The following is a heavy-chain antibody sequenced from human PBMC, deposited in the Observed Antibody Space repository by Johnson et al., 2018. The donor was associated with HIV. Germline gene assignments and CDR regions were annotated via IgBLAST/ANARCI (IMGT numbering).Heavy chain of an antibody. CDR3: SRLPTGYSRDGFDI. CDR2: IYSGGTT. CDR1: GFRFDDYG. Sequence: VQLVESGGGVVRPGGSLRLSCAVAGFRFDDYGMSWVRQAPGKGLEWVSVIYSGGTTYYADSVKGRFTISRDNSKNTLYLQMNSLRAGDTAVYYCSRLPTGYSRDGFDIWGQGTMVTVSS. J-gene: IGHJ3*02. D-gene: IGHD5-18*01. V-gene: IGHV3-66*02.